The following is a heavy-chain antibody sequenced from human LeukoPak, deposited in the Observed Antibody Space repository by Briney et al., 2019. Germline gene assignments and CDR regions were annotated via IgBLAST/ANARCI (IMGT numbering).Heavy chain of an antibody. D-gene: IGHD2-15*01. CDR2: IHHSGST. Sequence: SETLSLTCTVSGGSISSTNYYWGWIRQPPGKGLEWIGYIHHSGSTTYNLSFKSRVAISLDTSKNQFSLKVNSVTAADTAVYYCARNLEYCSSGSCSTGWIDPWGQGRLVTVSS. CDR3: ARNLEYCSSGSCSTGWIDP. J-gene: IGHJ5*02. CDR1: GGSISSTNYY. V-gene: IGHV4-61*05.